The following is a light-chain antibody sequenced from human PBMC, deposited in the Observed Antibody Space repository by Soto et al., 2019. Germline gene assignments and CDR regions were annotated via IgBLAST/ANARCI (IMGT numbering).Light chain of an antibody. CDR1: QTIRTN. V-gene: IGKV3-15*01. CDR3: QQYNNWPPWT. Sequence: IVMTQSPSTLSVSPGETVTLSCRASQTIRTNLAWYQHKPGQSPRLLIYGASTRATGIPARFSGSGSGTEFTLTISSLQSEDFAVYYCQQYNNWPPWTFGQGTKVDI. CDR2: GAS. J-gene: IGKJ1*01.